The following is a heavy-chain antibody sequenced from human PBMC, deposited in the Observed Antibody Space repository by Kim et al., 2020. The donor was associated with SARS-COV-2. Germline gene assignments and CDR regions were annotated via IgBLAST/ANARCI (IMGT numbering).Heavy chain of an antibody. V-gene: IGHV3-23*01. CDR1: GFTFSTYA. Sequence: GGSLRLSCAASGFTFSTYAMSWARQAPGKGLEWVSTISDSGLRTHYADSVKGRFTISRDNSRSTLFLQMNYLRAEDTAIYYCEASAYWGQGSLVTVHS. J-gene: IGHJ4*02. CDR2: ISDSGLRT. CDR3: EASAY.